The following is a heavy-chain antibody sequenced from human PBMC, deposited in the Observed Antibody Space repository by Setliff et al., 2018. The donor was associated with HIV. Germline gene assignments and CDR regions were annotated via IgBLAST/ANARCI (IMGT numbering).Heavy chain of an antibody. V-gene: IGHV4-34*01. D-gene: IGHD5-18*01. CDR1: GGSFSGYY. Sequence: SETLSLTCAVYGGSFSGYYWSCIRQPPGKGLEWIGEIDHSGNTNYNPSLKSRVTISVDTSKNHFSLKLSSVTAADTAVYYCAAWDPSRGYSYGYFDYWGQGTLVTVSS. CDR3: AAWDPSRGYSYGYFDY. CDR2: IDHSGNT. J-gene: IGHJ4*02.